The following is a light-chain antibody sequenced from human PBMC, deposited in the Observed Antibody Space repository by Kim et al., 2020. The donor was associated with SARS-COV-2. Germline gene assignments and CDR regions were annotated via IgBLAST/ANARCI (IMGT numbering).Light chain of an antibody. CDR3: QQYNRWRT. Sequence: SVSPGERATLSCRASQSVTTKLAWYQQKPGQAPRLLIYDASARATGVPARFSGSGSGTEFTLTISSLQSEDFAVYYCQQYNRWRTFGQGTKVEIK. V-gene: IGKV3-15*01. J-gene: IGKJ1*01. CDR2: DAS. CDR1: QSVTTK.